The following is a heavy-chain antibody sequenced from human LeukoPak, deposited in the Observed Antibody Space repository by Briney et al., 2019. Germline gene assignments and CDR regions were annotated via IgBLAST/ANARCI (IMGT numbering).Heavy chain of an antibody. D-gene: IGHD6-19*01. CDR3: ARETQGRWLVWLYGMDV. CDR2: INPSGGST. Sequence: ASVKVSCKASGGTFTSYYMHWVRQAPGQGLEWMGIINPSGGSTSYAQKFQGRVTMTRDTSTSTVYMELSSLRSEDTAVYYCARETQGRWLVWLYGMDVWGQGTTVTVSS. J-gene: IGHJ6*02. V-gene: IGHV1-46*01. CDR1: GGTFTSYY.